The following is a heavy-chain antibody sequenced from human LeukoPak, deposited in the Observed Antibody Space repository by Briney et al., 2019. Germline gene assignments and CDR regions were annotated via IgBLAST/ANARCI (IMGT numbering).Heavy chain of an antibody. CDR2: TYYRPKFNT. CDR3: ARGSYRSFDY. CDR1: GDSLSNNNVA. Sequence: SQTLSLTCAISGDSLSNNNVAWNWIRQSPSRGLEWLGRTYYRPKFNTDYAVSVKSRIAINSDTSKNQFSLQLNSVTPEDTGVYYCARGSYRSFDYWGQGTLVNVSS. D-gene: IGHD3-10*01. V-gene: IGHV6-1*01. J-gene: IGHJ4*02.